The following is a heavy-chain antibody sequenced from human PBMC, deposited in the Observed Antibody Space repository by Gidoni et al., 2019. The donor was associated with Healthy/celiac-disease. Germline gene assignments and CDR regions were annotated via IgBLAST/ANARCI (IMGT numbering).Heavy chain of an antibody. CDR3: ARTGYYDILTGYSYWYFDL. CDR2: ISSSSSYT. D-gene: IGHD3-9*01. Sequence: QVQLVESGGGLVKPGGSLRLSCAASGFTFSDYYMSWIRQAPGKGLEWVSYISSSSSYTNYADSVKGRFTISRDNAKNSLYLQMNSLRAEDTAVYYCARTGYYDILTGYSYWYFDLWGRGTLVTVSS. CDR1: GFTFSDYY. V-gene: IGHV3-11*05. J-gene: IGHJ2*01.